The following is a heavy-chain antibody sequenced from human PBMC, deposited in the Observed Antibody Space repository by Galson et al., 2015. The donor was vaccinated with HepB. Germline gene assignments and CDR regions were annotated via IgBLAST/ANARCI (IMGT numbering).Heavy chain of an antibody. CDR1: GFTFSSYS. CDR2: ISSSSSYI. CDR3: AVLTKTTVTTPGYYGMDV. V-gene: IGHV3-21*01. J-gene: IGHJ6*02. Sequence: SLRLSCAASGFTFSSYSMNWVRQAPGKGLEWVSSISSSSSYIYYADSVKGRFTISRDNAKNSLYLQMNSLRAEDTAVYYCAVLTKTTVTTPGYYGMDVWGQGTTVTVSS. D-gene: IGHD4-17*01.